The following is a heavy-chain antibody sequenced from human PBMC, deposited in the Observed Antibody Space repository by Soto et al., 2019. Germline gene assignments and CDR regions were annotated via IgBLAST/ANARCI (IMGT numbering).Heavy chain of an antibody. CDR3: ARYRTIAPLAFDI. CDR1: GLTFPSGD. J-gene: IGHJ3*02. Sequence: QVQLVQSGAEVKKPGASVQVSCKASGLTFPSGDIIWVRQTSGQGLEWMGWMNPSGTNTGYTQKFQGRATFSWNTPTTTAYMELTSLTSEDTAVYYCARYRTIAPLAFDIWGQGTMVTVSS. CDR2: MNPSGTNT. V-gene: IGHV1-8*01. D-gene: IGHD3-9*01.